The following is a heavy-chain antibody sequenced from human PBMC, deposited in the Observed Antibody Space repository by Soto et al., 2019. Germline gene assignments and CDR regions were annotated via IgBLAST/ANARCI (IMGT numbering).Heavy chain of an antibody. J-gene: IGHJ4*02. CDR3: ASFPIVVVPAAIVNY. Sequence: QVQLQQWGAGLLKPSETLSLTCAVYGGSFSGYYWSWIRQPPGKGLEWIGEINHSGSTNYNPSLKSRVTISVDTSKNQFSPKLSSVTAADTAVYYCASFPIVVVPAAIVNYWGQGTLVTVSS. CDR1: GGSFSGYY. V-gene: IGHV4-34*01. D-gene: IGHD2-2*01. CDR2: INHSGST.